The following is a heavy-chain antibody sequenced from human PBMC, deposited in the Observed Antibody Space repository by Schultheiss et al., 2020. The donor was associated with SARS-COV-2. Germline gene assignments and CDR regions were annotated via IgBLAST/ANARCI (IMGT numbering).Heavy chain of an antibody. CDR1: GYTFTGYY. D-gene: IGHD6-25*01. J-gene: IGHJ6*03. CDR3: ARIAASSSVGYYYYYMDV. V-gene: IGHV1-2*06. CDR2: INPNSGGT. Sequence: ASVKVSCKASGYTFTGYYMHWVRQAPGQGLEWMGRINPNSGGTNYAQKFQGRVTMTRDTSISTAYMELSRLRSDDTAVYYCARIAASSSVGYYYYYMDVWGKGTTVTVSS.